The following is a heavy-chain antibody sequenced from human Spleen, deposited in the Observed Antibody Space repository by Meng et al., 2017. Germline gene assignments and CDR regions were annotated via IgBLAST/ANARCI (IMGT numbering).Heavy chain of an antibody. J-gene: IGHJ4*01. CDR3: ASSGWYRGPNYFDY. CDR1: GGSINSGDYY. Sequence: VQSHGSGPSLWKRSTTPAATCTVSGGSINSGDYYWSWIRQHPGKGMDWIGYIYYSGSTYYNPSLKSLVTISVDPSKNQFSLRVSSVTAADTAVYYCASSGWYRGPNYFDYWGQGTLVTVSS. D-gene: IGHD6-19*01. V-gene: IGHV4-31*01. CDR2: IYYSGST.